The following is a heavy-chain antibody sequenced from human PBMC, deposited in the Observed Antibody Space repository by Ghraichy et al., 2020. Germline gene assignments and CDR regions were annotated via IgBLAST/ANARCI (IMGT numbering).Heavy chain of an antibody. CDR1: GFTFNSYW. Sequence: GGSLRLSCAASGFTFNSYWMHWVRQAPGKGLVWVSRINSDGSSTSYADSVKGRFTISRDNAKNTLYLQVNSLRAEDTAVYYCARDLRGIAAAGSLDYWGQGILVTVSS. J-gene: IGHJ4*02. D-gene: IGHD6-13*01. V-gene: IGHV3-74*01. CDR2: INSDGSST. CDR3: ARDLRGIAAAGSLDY.